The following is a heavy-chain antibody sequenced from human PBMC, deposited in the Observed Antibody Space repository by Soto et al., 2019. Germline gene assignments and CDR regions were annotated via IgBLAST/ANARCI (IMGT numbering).Heavy chain of an antibody. CDR3: ARGXDYYDSSGYYYGPWFDT. CDR2: IYYSGST. CDR1: GGSISSGGYY. V-gene: IGHV4-31*03. D-gene: IGHD3-22*01. Sequence: SDSLALTCTVSGGSISSGGYYWSWIRQHPGKGLEWIGYIYYSGSTYYNPSLKSRVTISVDTSKNQFSLKLSSVTAADTAVYYCARGXDYYDSSGYYYGPWFDTWGQGTLVTVYS. J-gene: IGHJ5*02.